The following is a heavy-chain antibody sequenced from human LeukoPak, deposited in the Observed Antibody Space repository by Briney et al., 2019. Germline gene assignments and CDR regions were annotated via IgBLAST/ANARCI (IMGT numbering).Heavy chain of an antibody. Sequence: ASVKVSCKASGYTFTGYYMHWVRQAPGQGLEWMGWINPNSGGTNYAQKFQGRVTMTRDTSISTAYMELSRLRSDDTAVYYCAREAKDIVLMVYAKHYYFDYWGQGTLVTVSS. CDR3: AREAKDIVLMVYAKHYYFDY. J-gene: IGHJ4*02. V-gene: IGHV1-2*02. CDR2: INPNSGGT. CDR1: GYTFTGYY. D-gene: IGHD2-8*01.